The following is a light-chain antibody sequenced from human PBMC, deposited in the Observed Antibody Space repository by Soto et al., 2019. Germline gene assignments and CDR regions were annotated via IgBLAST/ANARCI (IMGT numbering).Light chain of an antibody. CDR2: DAS. CDR1: QTISSW. J-gene: IGKJ5*01. CDR3: QQYYSYPIT. V-gene: IGKV1-5*01. Sequence: DIQMAQSPSTLSVSVAYRVTITCRASQTISSWLAWYQQKPGKAPKLLIYDASSLESGVPSRFSGSGSGTDFTLTISCLQSEDFATYYCQQYYSYPITFGQGTRLEIK.